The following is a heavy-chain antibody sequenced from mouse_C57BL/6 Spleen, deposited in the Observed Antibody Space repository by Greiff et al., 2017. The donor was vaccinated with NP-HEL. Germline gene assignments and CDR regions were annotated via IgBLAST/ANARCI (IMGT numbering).Heavy chain of an antibody. Sequence: EVQRVESGGGLVKPGGSLKLSCAASGFTFSDYGMHWVRQAPEKGLEWVAYISSGSSTIYYADTVKGRFTISRDNATNPLFLQRSSLRSEDTAMYCCARDGNYGRVDDWGQGTSVTVSS. CDR2: ISSGSSTI. CDR1: GFTFSDYG. D-gene: IGHD2-1*01. CDR3: ARDGNYGRVDD. V-gene: IGHV5-17*01. J-gene: IGHJ4*01.